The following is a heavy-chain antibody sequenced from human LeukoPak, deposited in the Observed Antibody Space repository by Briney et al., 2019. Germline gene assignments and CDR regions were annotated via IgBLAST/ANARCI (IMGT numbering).Heavy chain of an antibody. CDR2: ISGSGGST. Sequence: GGSLRLSCAASGFSFSSYAMHWVRQAPGKGLEWVSAISGSGGSTYYADSVKGRFTISRDNSKNTLYLQMNSLRAEDTAVYYCATGDSGSYSDYWGQGTLVTVSS. D-gene: IGHD4-17*01. J-gene: IGHJ4*02. CDR3: ATGDSGSYSDY. CDR1: GFSFSSYA. V-gene: IGHV3-23*01.